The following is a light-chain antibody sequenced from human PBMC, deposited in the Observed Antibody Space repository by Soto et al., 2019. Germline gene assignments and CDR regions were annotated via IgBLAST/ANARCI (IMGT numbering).Light chain of an antibody. CDR3: CSYAGRYGVL. Sequence: QSVLTQPRSVSGSPGQSVTISCTGTSSDVGGYNYVSWYQQHPGQAPKIMIYDVSKRPSGVPDRFSGSKSGNTASLTISGLQAEDEADYYCCSYAGRYGVLFGGGTKLTVL. CDR1: SSDVGGYNY. J-gene: IGLJ2*01. V-gene: IGLV2-11*01. CDR2: DVS.